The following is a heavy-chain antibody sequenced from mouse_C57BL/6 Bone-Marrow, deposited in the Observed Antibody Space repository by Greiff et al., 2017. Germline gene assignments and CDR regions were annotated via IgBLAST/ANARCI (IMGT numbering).Heavy chain of an antibody. CDR2: IWWDDDK. Sequence: QVTLKESGPGLLQPSQTLSLTCSFSGFSLSTFGMGVGWIRQPSGKGLEWLAHIWWDDDKYYNPALKSRLTISKDTSKNQVFLKIANVDTADTATYYCARIAHYYGSLLFAYWGQGTLVTVSA. V-gene: IGHV8-8*01. J-gene: IGHJ3*01. CDR1: GFSLSTFGMG. CDR3: ARIAHYYGSLLFAY. D-gene: IGHD1-1*01.